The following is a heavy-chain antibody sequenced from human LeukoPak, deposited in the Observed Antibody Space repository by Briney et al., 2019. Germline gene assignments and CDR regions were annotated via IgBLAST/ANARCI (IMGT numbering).Heavy chain of an antibody. CDR3: ARDYGSGHRWFDP. V-gene: IGHV3-11*01. CDR1: GFTFSDYY. Sequence: GGSLGLSCAASGFTFSDYYMSWIRQAPGKGLEWVSYISSSGSTIYYADSVKGRFTISRDNAKNSLYLQMNSLRAEDTAVYYCARDYGSGHRWFDPWGQGTLVTVSS. D-gene: IGHD3-10*01. CDR2: ISSSGSTI. J-gene: IGHJ5*02.